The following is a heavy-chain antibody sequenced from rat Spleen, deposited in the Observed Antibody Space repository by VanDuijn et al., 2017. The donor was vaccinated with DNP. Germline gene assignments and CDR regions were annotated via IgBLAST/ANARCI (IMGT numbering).Heavy chain of an antibody. CDR2: INFGGANT. D-gene: IGHD1-1*01. CDR3: TRRDSSLLLHGFFDY. CDR1: GFTFSNYW. Sequence: EVQLVETGGGLVQPGGSLKLSCVASGFTFSNYWMYWIRQAPGKGLEWVASINFGGANTYYGDSVKGRFTISRDNARSILYLQMDSLGSEDTATYYCTRRDSSLLLHGFFDYWGQGVMVTVSS. J-gene: IGHJ2*01. V-gene: IGHV5-58*01.